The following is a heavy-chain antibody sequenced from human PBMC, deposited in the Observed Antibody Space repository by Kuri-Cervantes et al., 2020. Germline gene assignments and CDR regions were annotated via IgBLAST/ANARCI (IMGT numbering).Heavy chain of an antibody. Sequence: GESLKISCAASGFTFDDYGMSWVRQAPGKGLEWVSYIHRDGSSTNYADSVKGRFTISRDNAKNSLYLQMNSLRAEDTALYYCARDPFSNYFDYWGQGTLVTVSS. CDR1: GFTFDDYG. V-gene: IGHV3-20*04. CDR2: IHRDGSST. CDR3: ARDPFSNYFDY. D-gene: IGHD3-3*01. J-gene: IGHJ4*02.